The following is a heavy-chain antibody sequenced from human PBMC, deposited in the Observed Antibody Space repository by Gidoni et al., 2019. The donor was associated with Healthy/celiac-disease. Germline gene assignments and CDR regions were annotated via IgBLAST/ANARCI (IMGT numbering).Heavy chain of an antibody. J-gene: IGHJ4*02. D-gene: IGHD6-19*01. Sequence: EVQLLESGGGLVQPGGSLRLSCAASGFTFSSYAMSWVRQAPGKGLEWVSAISGSGGSTYYADSVKGRFTISRDNSKNTLYLQMNSLRAEDTAVYYCANFDSSGWYFHGEFDYWGQGTLVTVSS. CDR2: ISGSGGST. V-gene: IGHV3-23*01. CDR3: ANFDSSGWYFHGEFDY. CDR1: GFTFSSYA.